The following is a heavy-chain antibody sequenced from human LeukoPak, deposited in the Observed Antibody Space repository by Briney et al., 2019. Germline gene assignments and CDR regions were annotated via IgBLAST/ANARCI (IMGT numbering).Heavy chain of an antibody. D-gene: IGHD3-16*02. CDR1: GGSFSGYY. Sequence: SETLSLTCAVYGGSFSGYYWSWIRQPPGKGLEWIGEINHSGSTNYNPSLKSRVTISVDTSKNQFSLKLSSVTAADTAVYYCARGRGYYDYVWGSYRSSYYFDYWGQGTLVTVSS. J-gene: IGHJ4*02. V-gene: IGHV4-34*01. CDR3: ARGRGYYDYVWGSYRSSYYFDY. CDR2: INHSGST.